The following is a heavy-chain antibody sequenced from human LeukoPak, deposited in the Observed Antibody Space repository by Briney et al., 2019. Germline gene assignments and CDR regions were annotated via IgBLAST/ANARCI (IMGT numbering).Heavy chain of an antibody. CDR1: GYTFTGYY. Sequence: ASVKVSCTASGYTFTGYYMHWVRQAPGQGLEWMGWINPNSGGTNYAQKFQGRVTITRDTSISTAYMELSRLRSDDTAVYYCAKGYCSSTSCAFDYWGQGTLVTVSS. V-gene: IGHV1-2*02. D-gene: IGHD2-2*01. CDR3: AKGYCSSTSCAFDY. CDR2: INPNSGGT. J-gene: IGHJ4*02.